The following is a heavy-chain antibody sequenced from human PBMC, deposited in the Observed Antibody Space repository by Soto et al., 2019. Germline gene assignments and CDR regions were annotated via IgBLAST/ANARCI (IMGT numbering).Heavy chain of an antibody. D-gene: IGHD4-17*01. CDR3: ASIGVSYGHESPDFAS. Sequence: QVQLVQSGAEVKKPGASVKVSCKASGYTFNFYGITWVRQAPGQGLEWMGWISGFNGNTNYAADLQGRVTMTTDTSTSTAYMELRGLSSDDTAVYYCASIGVSYGHESPDFASWGQGTLVTVSS. J-gene: IGHJ4*02. CDR2: ISGFNGNT. CDR1: GYTFNFYG. V-gene: IGHV1-18*01.